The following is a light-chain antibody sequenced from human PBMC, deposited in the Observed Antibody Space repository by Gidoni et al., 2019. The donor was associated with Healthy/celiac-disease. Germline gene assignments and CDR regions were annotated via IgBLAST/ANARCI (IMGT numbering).Light chain of an antibody. CDR1: SRDVGGYNY. Sequence: QSALTQPASVSGSPGQSITISCTGTSRDVGGYNYVSWYQQHPGKAPKLMIYEVRNRPSGVPDRFSGSKSGNTASLTISGLQAEDEADYYCSSYTSSSTLGVFGGGTKLT. CDR2: EVR. CDR3: SSYTSSSTLGV. J-gene: IGLJ2*01. V-gene: IGLV2-14*01.